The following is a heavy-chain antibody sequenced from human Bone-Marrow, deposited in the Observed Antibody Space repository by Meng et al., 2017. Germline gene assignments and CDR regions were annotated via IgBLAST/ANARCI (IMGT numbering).Heavy chain of an antibody. D-gene: IGHD6-13*01. CDR3: ARDEDISAAGKLFGDY. CDR1: GGTFSSYA. CDR2: IDPKSGDT. J-gene: IGHJ4*02. V-gene: IGHV1-2*06. Sequence: ASVKVSCKASGGTFSSYAISWVRRAPGQGLEWMGRIDPKSGDTHYAQRFQGRVTMTGDTSISTAYMELSGLRSDDTAMYYCARDEDISAAGKLFGDYWGQGTLVIVSS.